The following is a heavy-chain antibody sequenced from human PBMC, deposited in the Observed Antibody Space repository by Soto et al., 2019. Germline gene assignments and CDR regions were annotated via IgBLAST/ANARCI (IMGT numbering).Heavy chain of an antibody. D-gene: IGHD3-22*01. CDR3: ARGLSGYHPFDY. CDR2: IGTAGDT. V-gene: IGHV3-13*01. CDR1: GFTFSSYD. J-gene: IGHJ4*02. Sequence: GGSLRLSCAASGFTFSSYDMHWVRQATGKGLEWVSAIGTAGDTYYPGSVKGRFTISRENAKNSLYLQMNSLRAGDTAVYYCARGLSGYHPFDYWGQGTLVTVSS.